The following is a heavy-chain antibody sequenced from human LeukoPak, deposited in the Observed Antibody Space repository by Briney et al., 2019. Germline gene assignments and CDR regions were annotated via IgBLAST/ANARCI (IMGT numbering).Heavy chain of an antibody. J-gene: IGHJ4*02. D-gene: IGHD5-18*01. CDR3: LTAMVSFDY. CDR2: ISWNSGSI. V-gene: IGHV3-9*01. Sequence: GGSLRLSCAASGFTFDGYAMHWVRQAPGKGLEWVSGISWNSGSIGYADSVKGRFTISRDNAKNSLYLQMNSLRAEDTALYYCLTAMVSFDYRGQGTLVTVSS. CDR1: GFTFDGYA.